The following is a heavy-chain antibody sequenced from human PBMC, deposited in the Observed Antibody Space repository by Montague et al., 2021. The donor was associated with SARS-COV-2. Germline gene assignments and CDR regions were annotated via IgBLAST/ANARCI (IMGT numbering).Heavy chain of an antibody. CDR3: ARLGDGIVPSPILGLGPYYSFYYMDV. J-gene: IGHJ6*03. CDR2: ISQSGNT. Sequence: SDTVSLTSAVSGGSFSRYYWSWIRQPPGKGLEWIGEISQSGNTKXNPSLQSRVSISLDTSRNQFSLKVSSVTAADTAIYYCARLGDGIVPSPILGLGPYYSFYYMDVWGKGTTVTVSS. V-gene: IGHV4-34*01. D-gene: IGHD2-2*02. CDR1: GGSFSRYY.